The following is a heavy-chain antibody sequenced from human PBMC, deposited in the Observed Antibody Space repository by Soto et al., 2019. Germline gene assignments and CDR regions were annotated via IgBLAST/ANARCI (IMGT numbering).Heavy chain of an antibody. CDR3: ARYYYGSGSYYKTGYNWFDP. CDR2: ISAYNGNT. D-gene: IGHD3-10*01. V-gene: IGHV1-18*04. CDR1: GYTFTSYS. Sequence: ASVKFSCKASGYTFTSYSISWVRQAPGQGLEWMGWISAYNGNTNYAQKLQGRVTMTTDTSTSTAYMELRSLRSDDTAVYYCARYYYGSGSYYKTGYNWFDPWGQGTLVTVSS. J-gene: IGHJ5*02.